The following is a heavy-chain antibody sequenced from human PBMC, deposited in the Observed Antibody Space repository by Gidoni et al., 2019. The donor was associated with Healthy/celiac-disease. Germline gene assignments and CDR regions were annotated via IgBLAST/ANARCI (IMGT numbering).Heavy chain of an antibody. V-gene: IGHV3-9*01. Sequence: EVKMVESGGGLVQPGRSLRLSCAASGFTFDDYAMHWVRQAPGKGLEWVSGISWNSGSIGYADSVKGRFTISRDNAKNSLYLQMNSLRAEDTALYYCAKGGIAVYYFDYWGQGTLVTVSS. CDR1: GFTFDDYA. CDR2: ISWNSGSI. D-gene: IGHD6-19*01. CDR3: AKGGIAVYYFDY. J-gene: IGHJ4*02.